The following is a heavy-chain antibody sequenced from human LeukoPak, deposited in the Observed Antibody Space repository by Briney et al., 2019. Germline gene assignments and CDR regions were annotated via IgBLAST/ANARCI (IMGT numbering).Heavy chain of an antibody. Sequence: KPSETLSLTCTVSGGSISSYYWSWIRQPPGKGLEWIWYIYYSGSTNYNPSLKSRVTISVDTSKNQFSLKLSSVTAADTAVYYCARSRYCTNGVCLHPFDYWGQGTLVTVSS. CDR1: GGSISSYY. V-gene: IGHV4-59*01. D-gene: IGHD2-8*01. CDR3: ARSRYCTNGVCLHPFDY. CDR2: IYYSGST. J-gene: IGHJ4*02.